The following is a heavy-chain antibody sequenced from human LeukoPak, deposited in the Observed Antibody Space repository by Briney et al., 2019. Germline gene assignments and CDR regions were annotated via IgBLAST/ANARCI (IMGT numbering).Heavy chain of an antibody. D-gene: IGHD6-13*01. J-gene: IGHJ3*02. CDR1: GFTFSSYS. Sequence: GGSLRLSCAASGFTFSSYSMNWVRQAPGKELEWVSYISSSSGTIYYADSVKGRFTISRDNAKNSLYLQMNSLRDEDTAVYYCAREGSSSWSNDAFDIWGQGTMVTVSS. V-gene: IGHV3-48*02. CDR2: ISSSSGTI. CDR3: AREGSSSWSNDAFDI.